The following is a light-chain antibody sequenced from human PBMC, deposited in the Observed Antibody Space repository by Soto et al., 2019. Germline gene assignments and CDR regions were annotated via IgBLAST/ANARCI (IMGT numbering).Light chain of an antibody. CDR3: QQYNDNWT. CDR1: QSISSW. CDR2: KAS. V-gene: IGKV1-5*03. J-gene: IGKJ1*01. Sequence: DIQMTQSPSTLSASVGDRVTITCRASQSISSWLAWYQLKPGKAPKLLIYKASTLQSGVPSRFSGRGSGTEFTLAISSLQPDDFATYYCQQYNDNWTFGQGTKVEIK.